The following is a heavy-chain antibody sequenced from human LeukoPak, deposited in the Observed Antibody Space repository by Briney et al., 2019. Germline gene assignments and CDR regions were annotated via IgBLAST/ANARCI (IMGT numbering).Heavy chain of an antibody. Sequence: GGSLRLSCAASGFTFSSYSMNWVRQAPGKGLEWVSSISSSSSYIYYADSVKGRFTISRDNAKNSLYLQMNSLRAEDTAVYYCAREGDYYGSGSPANDAFDIWGQGTMVTVSS. CDR3: AREGDYYGSGSPANDAFDI. J-gene: IGHJ3*02. CDR1: GFTFSSYS. D-gene: IGHD3-10*01. CDR2: ISSSSSYI. V-gene: IGHV3-21*01.